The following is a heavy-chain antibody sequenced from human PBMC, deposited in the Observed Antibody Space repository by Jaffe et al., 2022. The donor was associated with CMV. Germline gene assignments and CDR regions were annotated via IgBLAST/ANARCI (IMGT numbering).Heavy chain of an antibody. CDR1: GFAFSSYG. CDR3: ARGDFCDGGACYLDY. CDR2: IDTGGAYI. Sequence: EVQLVDSGGGLVKPGGSLRLSCAASGFAFSSYGLNWVRQAPGKGLEWVSHIDTGGAYIYYATSVRGRFTISRDNAKNSLYLQMNSLRAEDTAVYYCARGDFCDGGACYLDYWGQGTLVTVSS. D-gene: IGHD2-21*02. V-gene: IGHV3-21*01. J-gene: IGHJ4*02.